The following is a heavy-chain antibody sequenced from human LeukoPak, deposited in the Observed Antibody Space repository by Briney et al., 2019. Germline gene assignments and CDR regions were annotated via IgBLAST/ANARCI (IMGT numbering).Heavy chain of an antibody. CDR2: ISAYNGNT. D-gene: IGHD3-10*01. CDR1: GYTFTSYG. CDR3: AREYGSGRYNWFDP. V-gene: IGHV1-18*01. Sequence: ASVKVSCKASGYTFTSYGISWVRQAPGQGLEWMGLISAYNGNTNYAQKLEGRVTMTNDTYTSTAYMELRSLRSDDTAVYYCAREYGSGRYNWFDPWGQGTLVTVSS. J-gene: IGHJ5*02.